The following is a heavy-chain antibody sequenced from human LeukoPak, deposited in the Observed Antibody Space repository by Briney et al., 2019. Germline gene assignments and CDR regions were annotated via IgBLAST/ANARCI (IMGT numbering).Heavy chain of an antibody. Sequence: PGGSLRLSCAASGFTFSSYAMHWVRQAPGKGLEYVSAISSNGGSTYYANSVKGRFTISRDNSKNTLYLQMGSLRAEDMAVYYCARNQGLSIAARPDYYYYMDVWGKGTTVTVSS. V-gene: IGHV3-64*01. J-gene: IGHJ6*03. CDR2: ISSNGGST. D-gene: IGHD6-6*01. CDR1: GFTFSSYA. CDR3: ARNQGLSIAARPDYYYYMDV.